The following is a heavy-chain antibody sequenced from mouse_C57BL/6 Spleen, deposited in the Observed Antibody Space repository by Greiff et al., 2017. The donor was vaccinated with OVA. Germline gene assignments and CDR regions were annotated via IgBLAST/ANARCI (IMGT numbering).Heavy chain of an antibody. CDR3: ARDRGYGYDGSGYFDV. CDR1: GFTFSSYA. D-gene: IGHD2-2*01. CDR2: ISDGGSYT. V-gene: IGHV5-4*01. Sequence: EVKLVESGGGLVKPGGSLKLSCAASGFTFSSYAMSWVRQTPEKRLEWVATISDGGSYTYYPDNVKGRFTISRDNAKNNLYLQMSHLKSEDTAMYYCARDRGYGYDGSGYFDVWGTGTTVTVSS. J-gene: IGHJ1*03.